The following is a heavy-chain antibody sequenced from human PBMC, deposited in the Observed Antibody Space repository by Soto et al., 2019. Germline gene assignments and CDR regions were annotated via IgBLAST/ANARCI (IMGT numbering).Heavy chain of an antibody. CDR3: ATGDY. CDR1: GDSINSGDYN. Sequence: QVQLQESGPGLVKPSQTLSLTCTVSGDSINSGDYNWNWSRQHPGKGLEWIGYIYLSGTINYNPSLRSRVSISVDTSKNQFSLELRSVTAADTAVYYCATGDYWGQGNLVTVSS. V-gene: IGHV4-31*03. J-gene: IGHJ4*02. CDR2: IYLSGTI.